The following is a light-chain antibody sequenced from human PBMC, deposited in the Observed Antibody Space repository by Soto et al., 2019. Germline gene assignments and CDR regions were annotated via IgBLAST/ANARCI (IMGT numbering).Light chain of an antibody. Sequence: DIQLTQSPSSPSASVGDIVTITCRVSQDFNNYLNCYRQKPGNVPKLLISSASNLQSGVPSRFSGSRSGTDFALSMSLQPEDVATYYGHRTYNAPLTFGQGTRLEIK. J-gene: IGKJ5*01. CDR3: HRTYNAPLT. CDR1: QDFNNY. CDR2: SAS. V-gene: IGKV1-27*01.